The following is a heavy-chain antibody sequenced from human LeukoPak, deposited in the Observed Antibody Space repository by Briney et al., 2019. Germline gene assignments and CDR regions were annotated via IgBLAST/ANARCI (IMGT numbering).Heavy chain of an antibody. CDR1: GGSFSGYY. CDR3: ATPDSSGYYYLY. CDR2: INHSGST. Sequence: KPSETLSLTCAVYGGSFSGYYWSWIRQPPGKGLEWIGEINHSGSTNYNPSLKSRVTISVDASKNQFSLKLSSVTAADTAVYYCATPDSSGYYYLYWGQGTLVTVSS. V-gene: IGHV4-34*01. J-gene: IGHJ4*02. D-gene: IGHD3-22*01.